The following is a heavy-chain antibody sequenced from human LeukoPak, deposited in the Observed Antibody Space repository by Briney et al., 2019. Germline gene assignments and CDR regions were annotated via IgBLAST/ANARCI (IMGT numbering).Heavy chain of an antibody. CDR2: FYYSGST. D-gene: IGHD1-26*01. Sequence: SQTLSLTCTVSGGSISSGSYYWGWIRQPPGKGLQWIGSFYYSGSTYYNPSLKSRVTIYVDTSKNQFSLKLTSVTAADTAVYYCASWGATHHYFDYWGQGTLVTVSS. CDR1: GGSISSGSYY. J-gene: IGHJ4*02. V-gene: IGHV4-39*01. CDR3: ASWGATHHYFDY.